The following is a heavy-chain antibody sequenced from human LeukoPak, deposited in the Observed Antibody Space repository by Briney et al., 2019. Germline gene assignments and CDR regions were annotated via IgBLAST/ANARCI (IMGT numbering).Heavy chain of an antibody. J-gene: IGHJ4*02. CDR2: IRSKANSYAT. V-gene: IGHV3-73*01. Sequence: PGGSLRLSCAASGFTFSGSAMHWVRQASGKGLEWVGRIRSKANSYATAYAASVKGRFTISRDDSKNTAYLQMNSLKTEDTAVYYCTTRTTYYYDSSGYIDYWGQGTLVTVSS. CDR1: GFTFSGSA. D-gene: IGHD3-22*01. CDR3: TTRTTYYYDSSGYIDY.